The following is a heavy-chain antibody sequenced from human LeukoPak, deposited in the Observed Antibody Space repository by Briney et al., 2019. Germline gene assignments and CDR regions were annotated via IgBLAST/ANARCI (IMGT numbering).Heavy chain of an antibody. CDR2: INPSGGST. V-gene: IGHV1-46*01. D-gene: IGHD3-10*01. CDR1: GYTFTSHY. Sequence: ASVKVSCKASGYTFTSHYTYWVRQAPGQGLEWMGIINPSGGSTNYAQKFQGRVTMTRDTSTSTVYMELSSLRSEDTAVYYCARGPRITLVRGGQWHYYMDVWGKGTTVTISS. CDR3: ARGPRITLVRGGQWHYYMDV. J-gene: IGHJ6*03.